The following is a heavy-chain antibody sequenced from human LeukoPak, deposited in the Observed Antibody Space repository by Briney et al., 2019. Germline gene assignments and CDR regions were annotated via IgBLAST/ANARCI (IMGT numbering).Heavy chain of an antibody. D-gene: IGHD1-1*01. CDR2: INPSGGST. CDR1: GYTFTSYY. J-gene: IGHJ3*02. CDR3: ARGGRGEGTGTTRVAFDI. Sequence: GASVKVSCKAAGYTFTSYYMHWVRQAPGQGLEWMGTINPSGGSTSYAQKFQGRVTMTRDTSMSTVYMELSSLRSEDTAVYYCARGGRGEGTGTTRVAFDIWGQGTMVTVSS. V-gene: IGHV1-46*01.